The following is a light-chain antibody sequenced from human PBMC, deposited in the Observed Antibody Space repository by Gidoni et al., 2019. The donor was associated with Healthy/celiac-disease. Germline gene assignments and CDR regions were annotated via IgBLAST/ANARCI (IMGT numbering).Light chain of an antibody. CDR2: WAS. CDR3: QQYYSTPFT. CDR1: QSVLYSSNNKNY. J-gene: IGKJ3*01. Sequence: DIVMTQPPDSLAVSLGERATINCKASQSVLYSSNNKNYSAWYQKKPGQPPKLLIYWASTRESGVPDRFSGSGSGTDFTLTISSLQAEDVAVYYCQQYYSTPFTFGPGTKVDIK. V-gene: IGKV4-1*01.